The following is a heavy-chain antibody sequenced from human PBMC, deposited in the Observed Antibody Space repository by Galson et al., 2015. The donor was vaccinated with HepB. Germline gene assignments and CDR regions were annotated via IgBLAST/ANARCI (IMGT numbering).Heavy chain of an antibody. CDR2: FDPEDAAT. CDR3: ATGPLNYYFYMDV. Sequence: SVKVSCKVSGYTLTELSMHWVRQAPGKGLEWMGGFDPEDAATIYAQEFQGRVTLTEDTSTDTAFMELSNLTSGDTAVYYCATGPLNYYFYMDVWGKGTTVTVSS. CDR1: GYTLTELS. J-gene: IGHJ6*03. V-gene: IGHV1-24*01.